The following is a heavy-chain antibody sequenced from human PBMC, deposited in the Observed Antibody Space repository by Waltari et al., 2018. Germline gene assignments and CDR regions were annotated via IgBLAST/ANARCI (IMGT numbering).Heavy chain of an antibody. J-gene: IGHJ5*02. D-gene: IGHD1-1*01. V-gene: IGHV1-69*12. CDR3: ARRQLGGPLDP. CDR2: LIPICGEP. Sequence: QVHLVQSGAEVKKPGSSVKVSCKASGGTFGRYAITWVRQAPGQGLEWMGGLIPICGEPNYAQRFQGRVTITADESTSTVYMELSSLKSEDTALYFCARRQLGGPLDPWGQGTLVTVSS. CDR1: GGTFGRYA.